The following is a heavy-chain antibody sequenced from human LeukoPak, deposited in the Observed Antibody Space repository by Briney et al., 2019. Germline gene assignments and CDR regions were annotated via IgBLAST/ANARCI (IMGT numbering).Heavy chain of an antibody. D-gene: IGHD5-12*01. J-gene: IGHJ3*02. CDR1: GGSIRSYF. V-gene: IGHV4-59*01. CDR3: ARGLVLATADAFDI. CDR2: IWDTEIT. Sequence: SETLSLTCTVSGGSIRSYFWSWLRQPPGKGLEWIGYIWDTEITDYNPSLKNRVTISLDTSKNHFYLKLRSVTAADTALYFCARGLVLATADAFDIWGQGTLVTVSS.